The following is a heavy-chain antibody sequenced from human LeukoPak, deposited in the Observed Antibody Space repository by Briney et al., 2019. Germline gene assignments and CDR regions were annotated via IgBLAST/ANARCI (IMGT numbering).Heavy chain of an antibody. CDR1: GGSIGSYY. D-gene: IGHD3-10*01. V-gene: IGHV4-4*07. CDR2: IYTSGST. J-gene: IGHJ4*02. CDR3: ARVAGFGELYIFDY. Sequence: PSETLSLTCTVSGGSIGSYYWSWIRQPAGKGLEWIGRIYTSGSTNYNPSLKSRVTMSVDTSKNQFSLKLSSVTAADTAVYYCARVAGFGELYIFDYWGQGTLVTVSS.